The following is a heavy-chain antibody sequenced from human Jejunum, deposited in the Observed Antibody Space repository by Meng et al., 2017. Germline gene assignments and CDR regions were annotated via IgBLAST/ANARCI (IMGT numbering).Heavy chain of an antibody. CDR2: ISSDGDDT. J-gene: IGHJ4*02. V-gene: IGHV3-64*01. D-gene: IGHD4/OR15-4a*01. CDR1: GFTFSTFP. CDR3: ARSVNANYDN. Sequence: EVQLVESGGGLVQPGGSLRLSCAASGFTFSTFPLHWLRQAPGKRLEFVSGISSDGDDTYYANSVKGRFTISRDNYKNTLFLQMGSLRAEDMAVYYCARSVNANYDNWGRGTLVTVSS.